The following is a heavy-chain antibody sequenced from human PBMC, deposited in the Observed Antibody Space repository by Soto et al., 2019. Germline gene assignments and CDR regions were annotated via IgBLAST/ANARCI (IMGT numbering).Heavy chain of an antibody. V-gene: IGHV3-66*01. Sequence: EVQLVESGGGLVQPGGSLRLSCAGSVLTASKNYMSWVRQPPGKGLEWVSVIYSGGTTYYADSVKDRFSISRDNSKSTLYLQMDNLRAGDTAVYYCARGGSGSDWDYYGMDVWGQGTTVTVSS. CDR2: IYSGGTT. CDR3: ARGGSGSDWDYYGMDV. D-gene: IGHD3-10*01. J-gene: IGHJ6*02. CDR1: VLTASKNY.